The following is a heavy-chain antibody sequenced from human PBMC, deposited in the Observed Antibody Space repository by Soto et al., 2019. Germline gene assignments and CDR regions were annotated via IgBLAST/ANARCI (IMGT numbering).Heavy chain of an antibody. CDR3: SRRAYNYANMDV. CDR1: GYTFTTYY. CDR2: INPSGGST. Sequence: QVQLVQSGAEVKKPGASVKVSCETSGYTFTTYYMHWVRRAPGQGLEWMGMINPSGGSTSYAQKFQGRVNMTRNTSTRTINMERSSLRRDETASYYCSRRAYNYANMDVWGQGTTVTVSS. V-gene: IGHV1-46*01. D-gene: IGHD5-18*01. J-gene: IGHJ6*02.